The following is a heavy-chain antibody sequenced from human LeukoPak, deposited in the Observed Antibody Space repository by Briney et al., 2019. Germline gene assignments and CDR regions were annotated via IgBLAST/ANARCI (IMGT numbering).Heavy chain of an antibody. CDR2: IMPTFDTA. Sequence: GASVKVSCKASVGSFSSYGFSWVRQAPGQGREWMGGIMPTFDTANYAQKFQGRVTITMDESTSTSYMELRSLRSEDTAVYYCATFYSSGYYYVYWGQGTLVTVSS. J-gene: IGHJ4*02. D-gene: IGHD3-22*01. V-gene: IGHV1-69*05. CDR1: VGSFSSYG. CDR3: ATFYSSGYYYVY.